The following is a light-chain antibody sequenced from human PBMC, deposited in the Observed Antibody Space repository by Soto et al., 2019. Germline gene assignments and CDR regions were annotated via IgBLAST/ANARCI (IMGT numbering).Light chain of an antibody. V-gene: IGKV3-15*01. Sequence: ETVMTQSPATLSVSPGEGATLSCRASQSVSINLAWYQQKPGQAPRLHIYGASTRATGIPARFSGSGSGTEFTLTISSLQSEDFAVYYCQQYNNWPPITFGQGTRLEIK. J-gene: IGKJ5*01. CDR3: QQYNNWPPIT. CDR2: GAS. CDR1: QSVSIN.